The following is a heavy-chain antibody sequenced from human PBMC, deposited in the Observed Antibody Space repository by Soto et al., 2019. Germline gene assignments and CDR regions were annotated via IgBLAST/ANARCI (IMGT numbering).Heavy chain of an antibody. CDR2: IIPIFGTA. D-gene: IGHD3-9*01. Sequence: SVKVSCKASGGTFSSYTISWVRQAPGQGLEWMGGIIPIFGTANYAQKFQGRVTITADESTSTAYMELSSLRSEDTAVYYCARGGDILTGHYYYGMDVWGQGTTVTVSS. CDR3: ARGGDILTGHYYYGMDV. CDR1: GGTFSSYT. V-gene: IGHV1-69*13. J-gene: IGHJ6*02.